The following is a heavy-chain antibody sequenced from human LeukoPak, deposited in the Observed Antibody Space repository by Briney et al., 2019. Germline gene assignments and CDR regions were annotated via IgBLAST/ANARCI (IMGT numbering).Heavy chain of an antibody. CDR2: IKGDGSEK. V-gene: IGHV3-7*01. J-gene: IGHJ4*02. CDR3: ARDLGYYRADY. CDR1: GLNFGAYW. D-gene: IGHD1-26*01. Sequence: GGSLRLSCVASGLNFGAYWMNWARQAPGKGLEWVANIKGDGSEKKYVEYVKGRFSISRDNAKNSLYLQIDSLRVEDTAVYYCARDLGYYRADYWGQGTLLTVSS.